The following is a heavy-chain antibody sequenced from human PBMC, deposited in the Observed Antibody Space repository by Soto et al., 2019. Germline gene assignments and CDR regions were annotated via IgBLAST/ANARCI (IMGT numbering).Heavy chain of an antibody. Sequence: QVQLVQSAGEVKKPGASAIVSCQASGYTFRNYIIAWLLQAPGQGLDWMGWISPYNGNTNYARQFRGRVTLTTDTSTSAAYLELRNLGSDDAATYYCARDCAGNACYSRHYYAMDVWGQGTTVSVSS. CDR2: ISPYNGNT. CDR3: ARDCAGNACYSRHYYAMDV. CDR1: GYTFRNYI. D-gene: IGHD2-21*02. J-gene: IGHJ6*02. V-gene: IGHV1-18*01.